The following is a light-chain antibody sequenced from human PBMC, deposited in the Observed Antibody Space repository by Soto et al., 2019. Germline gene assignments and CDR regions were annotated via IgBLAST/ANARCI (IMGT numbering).Light chain of an antibody. V-gene: IGKV4-1*01. CDR3: HQYYDTVRYT. CDR1: QSVLYSSNDKSY. Sequence: DIVLTQSPDSLAVSLGERATINCKSSQSVLYSSNDKSYLAWYQQKPGQPPKLLIYWASTRESGVPDRFSGSGSGTDFTLIISSLQAEDVAIYYCHQYYDTVRYTFGQGTKLEIK. CDR2: WAS. J-gene: IGKJ2*01.